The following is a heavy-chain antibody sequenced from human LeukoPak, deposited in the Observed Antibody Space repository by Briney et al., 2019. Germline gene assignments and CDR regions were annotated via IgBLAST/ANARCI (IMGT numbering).Heavy chain of an antibody. J-gene: IGHJ4*02. CDR3: ARLGDYGGTYYFDY. V-gene: IGHV1-69*13. CDR1: GGTFSSYA. D-gene: IGHD4-23*01. CDR2: IIPIFGTA. Sequence: SVTVSCTASGGTFSSYAISWVRQAPGQGLEWMGGIIPIFGTANYAQKFQGRVTITADESTSTAYMELSSLRSEDTAVYYCARLGDYGGTYYFDYWGQGTLVTVSS.